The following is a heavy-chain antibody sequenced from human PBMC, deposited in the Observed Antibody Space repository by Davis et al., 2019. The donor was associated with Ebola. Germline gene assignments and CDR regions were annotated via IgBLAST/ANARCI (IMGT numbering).Heavy chain of an antibody. V-gene: IGHV4-30-4*02. CDR3: ARAHRYYYYMDV. CDR1: GGSISSGDYY. Sequence: PSETLSLTCTVSGGSISSGDYYWSWIRQPPGKGLEWIGYIYYSGSTYYNPSLKSRVTISVDTSKNQFSLKLSSVTAADTAVYYCARAHRYYYYMDVWGKGTTVTVSS. CDR2: IYYSGST. J-gene: IGHJ6*03.